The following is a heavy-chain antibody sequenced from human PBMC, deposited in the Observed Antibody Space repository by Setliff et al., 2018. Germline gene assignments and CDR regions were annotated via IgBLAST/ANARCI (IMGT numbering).Heavy chain of an antibody. D-gene: IGHD6-13*01. CDR2: IYYSGST. V-gene: IGHV4-59*01. CDR1: GGSISSYY. J-gene: IGHJ6*02. Sequence: SETPSLTCTVSGGSISSYYWSWIRQPPGKGLEWIGYIYYSGSTNYNPSLKSRVTISVDTSKNQFSLKLSSVTAADTAVYYCARDEGSSYFYGMDVWGQGTTVTVSS. CDR3: ARDEGSSYFYGMDV.